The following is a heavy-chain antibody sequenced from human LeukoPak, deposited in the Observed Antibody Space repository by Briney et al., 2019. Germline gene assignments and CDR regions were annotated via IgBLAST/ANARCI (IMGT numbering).Heavy chain of an antibody. CDR1: GGTFSSYT. J-gene: IGHJ6*02. D-gene: IGHD3-22*01. V-gene: IGHV1-69*02. CDR3: ARSACYDSSGHDYYYYGMDL. CDR2: IIPILGIA. Sequence: SVTVSCKASGGTFSSYTISWVRQAPGQGLDWMGRIIPILGIANYAQKFQGSVTITADKSTSTAYMEMSSLRSEDTAVYYCARSACYDSSGHDYYYYGMDLWGQGTTVTVSS.